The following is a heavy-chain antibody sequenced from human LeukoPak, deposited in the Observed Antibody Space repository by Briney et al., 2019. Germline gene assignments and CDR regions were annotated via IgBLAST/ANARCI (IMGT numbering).Heavy chain of an antibody. V-gene: IGHV3-30-3*01. CDR1: GFTFSSYA. CDR2: ISYDGSNK. Sequence: GGSLRLSCAASGFTFSSYAMHWVRQAPGKGLEWVAVISYDGSNKYYADSVKGRFTIPRDNSKNTLYLQMNSLRAEDTAVYYCARDYGDDSSGYSFDYWGQGTLVTVSS. D-gene: IGHD3-22*01. J-gene: IGHJ4*02. CDR3: ARDYGDDSSGYSFDY.